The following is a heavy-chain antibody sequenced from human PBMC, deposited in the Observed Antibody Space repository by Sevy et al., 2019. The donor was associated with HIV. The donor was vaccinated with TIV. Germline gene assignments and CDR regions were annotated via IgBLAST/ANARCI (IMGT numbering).Heavy chain of an antibody. V-gene: IGHV1-18*01. CDR1: GYTFTSYG. D-gene: IGHD2-2*01. CDR3: ARANPGSVVVPAATIDY. J-gene: IGHJ4*02. CDR2: ISAYNGNT. Sequence: ASVKVSCKASGYTFTSYGISWVRQAPGQGLEWMGWISAYNGNTNYAQKIQGRVTMTTDTSTSTAYMELRSLRSDDTAVYYCARANPGSVVVPAATIDYWRQGTLVTVSS.